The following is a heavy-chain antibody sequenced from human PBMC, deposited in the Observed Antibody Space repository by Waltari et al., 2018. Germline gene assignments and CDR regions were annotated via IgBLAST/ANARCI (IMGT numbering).Heavy chain of an antibody. V-gene: IGHV1-8*01. D-gene: IGHD6-13*01. Sequence: QVQLVQSGAEVKKPGASVKVSCKASGYTFTSYDSNWVRQATGQGPEWMGWMSANRGKKGYAQKFQDRVTRTTNTSMSTAYRGLSSLTSEDTAVYYGARGAATGKGANWFDPWGQGTLVTVSS. CDR1: GYTFTSYD. CDR2: MSANRGKK. CDR3: ARGAATGKGANWFDP. J-gene: IGHJ5*02.